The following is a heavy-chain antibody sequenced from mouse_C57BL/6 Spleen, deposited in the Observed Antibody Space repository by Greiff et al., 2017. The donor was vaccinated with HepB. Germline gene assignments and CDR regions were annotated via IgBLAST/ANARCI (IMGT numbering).Heavy chain of an antibody. Sequence: DVMLVESGGGLVKPGGSLKLSCAASGFTFSDYGMHWVRQAPEKGLAWVAYISSGSSTIYYADTVKGRFTISRDNAKNTLFLQMTSLRSEDTAMYYCARPYYYGSSYGEFAYWGQGTLVTVSA. V-gene: IGHV5-17*01. CDR1: GFTFSDYG. J-gene: IGHJ3*01. D-gene: IGHD1-1*01. CDR2: ISSGSSTI. CDR3: ARPYYYGSSYGEFAY.